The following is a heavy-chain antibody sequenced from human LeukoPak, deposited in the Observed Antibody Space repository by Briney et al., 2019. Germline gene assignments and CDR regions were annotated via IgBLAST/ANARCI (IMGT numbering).Heavy chain of an antibody. CDR3: ARDWEQPNYYFGMDV. J-gene: IGHJ6*02. CDR2: TYYRSNWYN. Sequence: SQTPSLTCAISGDSVSSKSAAWNWIRQSPSRGLEWLGRTYYRSNWYNDYAESVKSRITVTADTSKNHFSLHLNSVTPEDTAVYYCARDWEQPNYYFGMDVWGQGTTVTVSS. D-gene: IGHD1/OR15-1a*01. V-gene: IGHV6-1*01. CDR1: GDSVSSKSAA.